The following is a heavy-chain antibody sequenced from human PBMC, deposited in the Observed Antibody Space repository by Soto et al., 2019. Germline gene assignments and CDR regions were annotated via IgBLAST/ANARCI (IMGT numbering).Heavy chain of an antibody. CDR1: GYTFSSYW. Sequence: EVQLVESGGGLVQPGGSLRLSCVASGYTFSSYWVTWFHQAPGKGLEWVANTNLDGSAKYYVDSVKGRFTISRDNAKNSLYLQMNGLRVEDTAVYYCARSVDYWGQGTLVTVSS. V-gene: IGHV3-7*03. J-gene: IGHJ4*02. CDR2: TNLDGSAK. CDR3: ARSVDY.